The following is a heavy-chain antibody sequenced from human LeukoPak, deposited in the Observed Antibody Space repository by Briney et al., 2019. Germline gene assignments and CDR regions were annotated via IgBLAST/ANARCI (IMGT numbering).Heavy chain of an antibody. CDR2: ISGSGATS. CDR3: ANTVVRGVASMDV. D-gene: IGHD3-10*01. Sequence: GWSLRLSCAASGFTFSSYVMGWVRQAPGKGLEWVSAISGSGATSYYADAVKGRFTISRDNSRNTLYLQMHSLGGEDTAVYYCANTVVRGVASMDVWGRGATVTVSS. V-gene: IGHV3-23*01. J-gene: IGHJ6*02. CDR1: GFTFSSYV.